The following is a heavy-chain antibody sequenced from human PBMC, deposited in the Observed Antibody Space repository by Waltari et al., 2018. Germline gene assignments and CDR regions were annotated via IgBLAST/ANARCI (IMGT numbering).Heavy chain of an antibody. J-gene: IGHJ5*02. CDR3: ASASFRGSSGPNWFDP. Sequence: QVQLVQSGAEVKKPGASVKVSCKASGYTFTSYYMHWVRQAPGQGLEWMGIINPSGGSTSYAQNVQGRVTMTRDTSTSTVYMELSSLRSEDTAVYYCASASFRGSSGPNWFDPWGQGTLVTVSS. V-gene: IGHV1-46*01. CDR2: INPSGGST. D-gene: IGHD6-19*01. CDR1: GYTFTSYY.